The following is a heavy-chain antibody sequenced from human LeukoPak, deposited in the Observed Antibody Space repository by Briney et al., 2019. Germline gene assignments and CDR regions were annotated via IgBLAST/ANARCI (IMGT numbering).Heavy chain of an antibody. J-gene: IGHJ4*02. CDR1: GVTFSNYY. D-gene: IGHD3-10*01. CDR2: VSTSSSHT. Sequence: GGSLRLSCAASGVTFSNYYMSWIRQAPGKGLERISYVSTSSSHTNYAYSVKGRFTISRDDAKNPLYLQMNGLRAEDTAVYYCAREFYGRGDSWGQGTLVIVSS. V-gene: IGHV3-11*06. CDR3: AREFYGRGDS.